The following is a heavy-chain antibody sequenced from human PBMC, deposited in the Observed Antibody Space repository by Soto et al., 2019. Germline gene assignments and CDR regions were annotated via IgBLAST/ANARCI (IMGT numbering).Heavy chain of an antibody. CDR2: IYHSGST. CDR1: GGSISSGGYS. V-gene: IGHV4-30-2*01. D-gene: IGHD3-22*01. CDR3: ARGKYYDSSGYVNWFDP. Sequence: SETLSLTCAVSGGSISSGGYSWSWIRQPPGKGLEWIGYIYHSGSTNYNPSLKSRVTISVDTSKNQFSLKLSSVTAADTAVYYCARGKYYDSSGYVNWFDPWGQGTLVTVSS. J-gene: IGHJ5*02.